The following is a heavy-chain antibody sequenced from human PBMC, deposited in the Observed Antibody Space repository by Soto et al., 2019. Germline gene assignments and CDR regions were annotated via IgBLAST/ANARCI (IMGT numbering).Heavy chain of an antibody. D-gene: IGHD3-3*01. CDR2: IIPIFGTA. J-gene: IGHJ6*04. V-gene: IGHV1-69*13. CDR3: ARVPTRPGDFWRRYYTDYYYYVMNV. CDR1: GGTFSSYA. Sequence: ASVKVSCKASGGTFSSYAISWVRQAPGQGLEWMGGIIPIFGTANYAQKFQGGVTITADESTSTAYMELSSLRSEDTAVYYCARVPTRPGDFWRRYYTDYYYYVMNVWGEGTQVTVYS.